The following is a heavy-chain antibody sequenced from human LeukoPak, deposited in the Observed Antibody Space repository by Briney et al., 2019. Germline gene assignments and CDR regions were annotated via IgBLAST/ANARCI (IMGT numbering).Heavy chain of an antibody. Sequence: GRSLRLSCAASGFTFSSYAMHWVRQAPGKGLEWVAVISYDGSNKYYADSVKGRFTISRDNSKNTLYLQMNSLRAEDTAVYYCARGVVELELRYYYYYMDVWGKGTTVTVSS. D-gene: IGHD1-7*01. J-gene: IGHJ6*03. CDR2: ISYDGSNK. CDR3: ARGVVELELRYYYYYMDV. V-gene: IGHV3-30*04. CDR1: GFTFSSYA.